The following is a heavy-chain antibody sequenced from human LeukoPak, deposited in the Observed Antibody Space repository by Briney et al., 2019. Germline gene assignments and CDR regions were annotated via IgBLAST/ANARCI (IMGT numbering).Heavy chain of an antibody. CDR3: ATVPYSSGWSVSGYYFDY. D-gene: IGHD6-19*01. CDR2: FDPEDGET. J-gene: IGHJ4*02. V-gene: IGHV1-24*01. Sequence: GASVKVSCKVSGYTLTELSMHWVRQAPGKGLEWMGGFDPEDGETIYAQKFQGRVTMTEDTSTDTAYMELSSLRSEDTAVYCCATVPYSSGWSVSGYYFDYWGQGTLVTVSS. CDR1: GYTLTELS.